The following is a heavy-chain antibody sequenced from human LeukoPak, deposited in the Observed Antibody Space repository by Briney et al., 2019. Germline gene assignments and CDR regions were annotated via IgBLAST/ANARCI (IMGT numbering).Heavy chain of an antibody. CDR1: GYSISSGYY. CDR3: ARARPRGYCSGGSCYPAVDY. V-gene: IGHV4-38-2*02. J-gene: IGHJ4*02. D-gene: IGHD2-15*01. Sequence: SETLSLTCTVSGYSISSGYYWGWIRQPPGKGLEWIGSIYHSGSTYYNPSLKSRVTISVDTSKNQFSLKLSSVTAADTAVYYCARARPRGYCSGGSCYPAVDYWGQGTLVTVSS. CDR2: IYHSGST.